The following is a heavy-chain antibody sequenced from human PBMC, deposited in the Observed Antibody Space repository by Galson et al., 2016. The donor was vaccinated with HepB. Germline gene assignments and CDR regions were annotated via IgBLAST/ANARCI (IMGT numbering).Heavy chain of an antibody. CDR3: TRTPFGSGEGGVDY. Sequence: SLRLSCAASGITFSNAWMSWFRQAPGKGLEWVCFIRSKAYGGTTDYAASVEARFTISRDDSKSIAYLQLNSLKTDDTAVYYCTRTPFGSGEGGVDYWGQGTLVTVSA. J-gene: IGHJ4*02. V-gene: IGHV3-49*03. CDR1: GITFSNAW. D-gene: IGHD3-10*01. CDR2: IRSKAYGGTT.